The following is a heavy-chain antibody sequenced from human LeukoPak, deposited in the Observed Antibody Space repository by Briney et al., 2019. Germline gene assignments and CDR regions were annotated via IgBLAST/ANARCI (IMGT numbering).Heavy chain of an antibody. CDR3: ARDKIGVVRTAFDI. CDR2: IYSGGST. V-gene: IGHV3-66*02. Sequence: PGGSLRLSCAASGFTFSSYEMNWVRQAPGKGLEWVSVIYSGGSTYYADSVKGRFTISRDNSKNTLYLQMNSLRAEDTAVYYCARDKIGVVRTAFDIWGQGTMVTVSS. J-gene: IGHJ3*02. CDR1: GFTFSSYE. D-gene: IGHD3-3*01.